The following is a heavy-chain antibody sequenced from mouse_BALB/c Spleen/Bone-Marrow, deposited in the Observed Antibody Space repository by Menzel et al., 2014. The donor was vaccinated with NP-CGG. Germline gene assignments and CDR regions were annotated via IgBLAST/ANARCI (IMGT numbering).Heavy chain of an antibody. CDR2: ILPGRGST. V-gene: IGHV1-9*01. Sequence: QVQLQQSGAELMKPGPSVKISCKATGYTFSSYWIGWVKQRPGHGLEWIGEILPGRGSTNYNEKFKGKATFTSDTSSNTASMQRTSLTPEDSAVYYCARWETPAMDYRGPGTPVTAS. CDR3: ARWETPAMDY. J-gene: IGHJ4*01. D-gene: IGHD4-1*01. CDR1: GYTFSSYW.